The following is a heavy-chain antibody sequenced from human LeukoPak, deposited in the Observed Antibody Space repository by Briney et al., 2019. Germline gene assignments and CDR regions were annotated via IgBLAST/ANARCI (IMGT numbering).Heavy chain of an antibody. CDR3: ARAGGYCSSTSCSGYYYYYYMDV. CDR1: GYTFTGYY. Sequence: GASVKVSCKASGYTFTGYYMHWVRQAPGQGLEWMGWINPNSGGTNYAQKFQGRVTMTRDTSISTAYMELSRLRSDDTAVYYCARAGGYCSSTSCSGYYYYYYMDVWGKGTTVTISS. D-gene: IGHD2-2*01. CDR2: INPNSGGT. J-gene: IGHJ6*03. V-gene: IGHV1-2*02.